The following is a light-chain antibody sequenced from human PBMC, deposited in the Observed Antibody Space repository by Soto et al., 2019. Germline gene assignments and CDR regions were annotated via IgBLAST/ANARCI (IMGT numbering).Light chain of an antibody. CDR2: GAS. J-gene: IGKJ1*01. CDR3: QQSYSTPRT. CDR1: QSITSF. Sequence: DIQLTQSPSSLSASVGDSVTITCRASQSITSFLNWYQQKPGEAPSLLIYGASSLQSGVPARFSGRGSGTDFTLTIFSLQAEDFATYYCQQSYSTPRTFGQGTKV. V-gene: IGKV1-39*01.